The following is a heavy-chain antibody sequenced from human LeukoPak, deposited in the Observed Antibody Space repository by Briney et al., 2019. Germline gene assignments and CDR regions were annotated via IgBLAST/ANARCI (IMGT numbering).Heavy chain of an antibody. V-gene: IGHV3-53*01. CDR2: IYSGGST. D-gene: IGHD2-2*01. J-gene: IGHJ4*02. Sequence: GGSLTLSCAASGFTVSTYYMTWLRQAPGKGLECVSVIYSGGSTYYADSVKGRFTVSRDNSKNTLYLQMNSLRAEDTAMYYCARGLGYCTSTTCLLPFDYWGEGTLVTVSS. CDR3: ARGLGYCTSTTCLLPFDY. CDR1: GFTVSTYY.